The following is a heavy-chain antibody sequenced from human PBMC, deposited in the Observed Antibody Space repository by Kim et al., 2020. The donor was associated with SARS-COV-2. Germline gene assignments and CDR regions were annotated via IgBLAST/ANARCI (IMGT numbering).Heavy chain of an antibody. V-gene: IGHV1-46*01. Sequence: ASVKVSCKASRYTFTSYYLHWVRQAPGQGLEWMGIINPSGGSTTYAQNFQGRVTMTRDTSTSTVYMELSSLRSEDTAVYYCARDEWFRSLAVAGRFDYWGQGTLVTISS. CDR3: ARDEWFRSLAVAGRFDY. CDR2: INPSGGST. CDR1: RYTFTSYY. J-gene: IGHJ4*02. D-gene: IGHD6-19*01.